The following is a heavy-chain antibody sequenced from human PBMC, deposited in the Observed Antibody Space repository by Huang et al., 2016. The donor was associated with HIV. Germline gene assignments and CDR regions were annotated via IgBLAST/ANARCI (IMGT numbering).Heavy chain of an antibody. CDR1: GYIFSNYD. V-gene: IGHV1-8*01. Sequence: QVQLVQSGPEVKKPGASVKVSCQTSGYIFSNYDINWVRQAPGQGLQWMGWLNPNSGKTAYGQNFQGRVTLTRSTSTGAAYMVLNSLTSQDTAVYCCARLTSGWYQDYWGQGTLVTVSS. CDR2: LNPNSGKT. D-gene: IGHD6-19*01. CDR3: ARLTSGWYQDY. J-gene: IGHJ4*02.